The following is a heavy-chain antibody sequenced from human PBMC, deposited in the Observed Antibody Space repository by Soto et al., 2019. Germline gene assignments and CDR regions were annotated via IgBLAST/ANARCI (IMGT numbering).Heavy chain of an antibody. CDR1: GDSISNFHW. D-gene: IGHD2-15*01. CDR3: SREGGEVVQRGGGWVDP. V-gene: IGHV4-4*02. Sequence: VQLHESGPGLVKASGTLSLTCTVSGDSISNFHWWTWLRQPPGRGLEWIGEIFHSGSTTYNPSLKRRGTIAADKSTNPFSLNLKSVTAAETAGQYCSREGGEVVQRGGGWVDPWGPGILVIVSS. CDR2: IFHSGST. J-gene: IGHJ5*02.